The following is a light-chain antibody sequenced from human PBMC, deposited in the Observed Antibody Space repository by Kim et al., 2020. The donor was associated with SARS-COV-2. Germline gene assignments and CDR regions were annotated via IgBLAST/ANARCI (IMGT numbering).Light chain of an antibody. Sequence: SASVGDRGTITCRASQSINDYLTWYQQRPGKAPKLLIYAASILENGVPSKFSGSGSGTDFTLTISSLQPEDSATYYCQQTYNTPYSFGQGTKLEI. CDR3: QQTYNTPYS. J-gene: IGKJ2*03. CDR1: QSINDY. V-gene: IGKV1-39*01. CDR2: AAS.